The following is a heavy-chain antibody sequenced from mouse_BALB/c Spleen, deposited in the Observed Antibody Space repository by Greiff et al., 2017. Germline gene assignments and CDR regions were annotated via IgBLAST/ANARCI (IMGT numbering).Heavy chain of an antibody. J-gene: IGHJ3*01. Sequence: EVKLMESGGGLVKPGGSLKLSCAASGFTFSDYYMYWVRQTPEKRLEWVATISDGGSYTYYPDSVKGRFTISRDNAKNNLYLQMSSLKSEDTAMYYCASYGNSWFAYWGQGTLVTVSA. D-gene: IGHD2-1*01. CDR3: ASYGNSWFAY. CDR2: ISDGGSYT. CDR1: GFTFSDYY. V-gene: IGHV5-4*02.